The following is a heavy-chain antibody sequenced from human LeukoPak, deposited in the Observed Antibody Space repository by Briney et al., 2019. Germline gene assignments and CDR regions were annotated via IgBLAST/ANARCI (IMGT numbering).Heavy chain of an antibody. V-gene: IGHV4-59*08. CDR2: IYYSGST. CDR1: GGYICSFY. D-gene: IGHD6-13*01. CDR3: ARGFAAAGFDY. J-gene: IGHJ4*02. Sequence: SETLSLTCTVSGGYICSFYWSWIRRPPGKGLEWIGYIYYSGSTNYNPSLKSRVTISVDTSKNQFSLKVTSVTAADTAVYYCARGFAAAGFDYWGQGTLVTVSS.